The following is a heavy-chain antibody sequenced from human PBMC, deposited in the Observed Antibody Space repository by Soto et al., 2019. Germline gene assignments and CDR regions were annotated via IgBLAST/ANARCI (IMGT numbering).Heavy chain of an antibody. CDR1: GYIFTSYF. CDR2: INPSGGSA. CDR3: ARDPGGITSIVVINGFDY. J-gene: IGHJ4*02. V-gene: IGHV1-46*01. Sequence: ASVKVSCKSSGYIFTSYFMHWVRQAPGQGLEWMGIINPSGGSATYAQNFQGRISVTRDTSASTVYMELSSLRSEDTAVYYCARDPGGITSIVVINGFDYWGQGTLVTVSS. D-gene: IGHD3-22*01.